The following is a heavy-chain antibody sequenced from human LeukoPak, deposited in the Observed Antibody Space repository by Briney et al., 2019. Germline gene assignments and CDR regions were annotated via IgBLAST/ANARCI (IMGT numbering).Heavy chain of an antibody. Sequence: SETLSLTCTVSGGSISSYYWSWIRQPAGKGLEWIGRIYTSGSTNYNPSLKSRVTMSVDTSKNQFSLKLSSVTAADTAVYYCARVAAAGGYYYYYYMDVWGKGTTVTVSS. V-gene: IGHV4-4*07. D-gene: IGHD6-13*01. CDR2: IYTSGST. J-gene: IGHJ6*03. CDR1: GGSISSYY. CDR3: ARVAAAGGYYYYYYMDV.